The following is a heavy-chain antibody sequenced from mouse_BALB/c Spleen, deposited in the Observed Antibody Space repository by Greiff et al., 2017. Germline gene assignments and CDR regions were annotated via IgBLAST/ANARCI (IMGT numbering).Heavy chain of an antibody. CDR1: GYTFTSYT. CDR2: INPSSGYT. CDR3: ARGKGNLAY. J-gene: IGHJ3*01. Sequence: QVQLKESAAELARPGASVKMSCKASGYTFTSYTMHWVKQRPGQGLEWIGYINPSSGYTEYNQKFKDKTTLTADKSSSTAYMQLSSLTSEDSAVYYCARGKGNLAYWGQGTLVTVSA. D-gene: IGHD2-1*01. V-gene: IGHV1-4*02.